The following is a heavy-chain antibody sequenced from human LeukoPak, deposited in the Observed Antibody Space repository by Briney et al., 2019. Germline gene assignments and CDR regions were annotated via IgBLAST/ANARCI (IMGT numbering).Heavy chain of an antibody. CDR3: ARDGGIHCSSTSCQGGSYYYYYMDV. Sequence: PSETLSLTCAVYGGSFSGYYWSWIRQPPGKGLEWIGEINHSGSTNYNPSLKSRVTISVDTSKNQFSLKLSSVTAADTAVYYCARDGGIHCSSTSCQGGSYYYYYMDVWGKGTTVTVSS. CDR1: GGSFSGYY. D-gene: IGHD2-2*01. J-gene: IGHJ6*03. CDR2: INHSGST. V-gene: IGHV4-34*01.